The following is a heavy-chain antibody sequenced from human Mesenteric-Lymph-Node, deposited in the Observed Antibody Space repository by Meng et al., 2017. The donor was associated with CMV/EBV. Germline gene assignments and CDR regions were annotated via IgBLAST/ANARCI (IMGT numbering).Heavy chain of an antibody. CDR1: SSYY. D-gene: IGHD2-2*02. CDR3: ARGTGYCSSTSCYTVTWFDP. J-gene: IGHJ5*02. CDR2: IYYSGST. V-gene: IGHV4-39*01. Sequence: SSYYWGWIRQPPGKGLEWIGSIYYSGSTYYNPSLKSRVTISVDTSKNQFSLKLSSVTAADTAVYYCARGTGYCSSTSCYTVTWFDPWGQGTLVTVSS.